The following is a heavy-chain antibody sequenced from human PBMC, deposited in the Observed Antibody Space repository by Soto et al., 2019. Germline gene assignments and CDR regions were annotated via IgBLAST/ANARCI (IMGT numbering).Heavy chain of an antibody. V-gene: IGHV1-18*01. CDR1: GYTFTSYG. CDR2: ISAYNGNT. CDR3: ARDRGYCSSTSCPETYYYGMDG. J-gene: IGHJ6*02. D-gene: IGHD2-2*01. Sequence: ASVKVSCKASGYTFTSYGISWVRQAPGQGLEWMGWISAYNGNTNYAQKLQGRVTMTTDTSTSTAYMELRSLRSDDTAVYYCARDRGYCSSTSCPETYYYGMDGWGQGTTVTVSS.